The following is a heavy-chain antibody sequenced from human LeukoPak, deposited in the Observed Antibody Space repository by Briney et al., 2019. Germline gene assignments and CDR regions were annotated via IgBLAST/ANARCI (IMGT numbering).Heavy chain of an antibody. D-gene: IGHD2/OR15-2a*01. V-gene: IGHV1-69*05. Sequence: ASVKVSCKASGGTFSSYAISWVRQAPGQGLEWMGGIIPIFGTANYAQKFQGRVTITTDESTSTAYMELSSLRSEDTAVYYCARDRIVSGRDAFDIWGXGTKXTVSS. CDR3: ARDRIVSGRDAFDI. CDR2: IIPIFGTA. J-gene: IGHJ3*02. CDR1: GGTFSSYA.